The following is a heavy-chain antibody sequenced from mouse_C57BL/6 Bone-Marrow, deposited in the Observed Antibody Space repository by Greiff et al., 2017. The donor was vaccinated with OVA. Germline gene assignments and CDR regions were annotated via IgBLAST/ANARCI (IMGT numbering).Heavy chain of an antibody. Sequence: DVKLQESGAELVRPGASVKLSCTASGFNIKDDYVHWVKQRPEQGLEWIGWIDPENGDTEYASKFQGKATITADTSSNTAYLQLSSLTSEDTAVYYCTRLLREFAYWGQGTLVTVSA. D-gene: IGHD1-1*01. CDR3: TRLLREFAY. CDR2: IDPENGDT. CDR1: GFNIKDDY. V-gene: IGHV14-4*01. J-gene: IGHJ3*01.